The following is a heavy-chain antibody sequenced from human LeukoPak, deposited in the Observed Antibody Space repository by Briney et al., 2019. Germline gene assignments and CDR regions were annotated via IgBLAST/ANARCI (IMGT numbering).Heavy chain of an antibody. V-gene: IGHV1-18*04. Sequence: ASVKVSCKASGYTFTSYGISWVRQAPGQGFEWMGWISAYNGNTNYAQKLQGRFTITTDTSTSTAYMELRSLRSDDTAVYYCARGVCGGDCQDFDYWGQGTLVTVSS. CDR3: ARGVCGGDCQDFDY. CDR1: GYTFTSYG. CDR2: ISAYNGNT. J-gene: IGHJ4*02. D-gene: IGHD2-21*02.